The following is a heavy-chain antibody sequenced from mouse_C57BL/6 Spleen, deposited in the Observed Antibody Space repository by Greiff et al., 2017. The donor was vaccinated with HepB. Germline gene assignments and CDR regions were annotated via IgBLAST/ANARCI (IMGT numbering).Heavy chain of an antibody. J-gene: IGHJ4*01. CDR3: ARRTTVVANYAMDY. CDR1: GYSFTDYN. V-gene: IGHV1-39*01. D-gene: IGHD1-1*01. Sequence: EVQLQQSGPELVKPGASVRISCKASGYSFTDYNMNWVKQSNGKSLEWIGVINPNYGTTSYNQKFKGKATLTVDQSSSTAYMQLNSLTSEDSAVYYCARRTTVVANYAMDYWGQGTSVTVSS. CDR2: INPNYGTT.